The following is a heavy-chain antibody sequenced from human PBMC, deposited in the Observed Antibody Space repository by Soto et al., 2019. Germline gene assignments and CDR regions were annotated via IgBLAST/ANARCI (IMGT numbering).Heavy chain of an antibody. CDR1: GFSFENYA. J-gene: IGHJ4*02. CDR3: TSAESPDTAYFSDY. D-gene: IGHD3-3*01. CDR2: IRNQTYGGTP. Sequence: SLRLSCTTYGFSFENYAINWVRQAPRKGLEWVGLIRNQTYGGTPEYAASIKGRFTISRDDSNDIASLQMNRLYTEDSAVYYCTSAESPDTAYFSDYWGQGTLVTVSS. V-gene: IGHV3-49*04.